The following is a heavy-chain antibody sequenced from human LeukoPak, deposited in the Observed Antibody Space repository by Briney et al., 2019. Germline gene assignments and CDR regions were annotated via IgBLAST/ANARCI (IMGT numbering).Heavy chain of an antibody. CDR1: GYTFTSYG. D-gene: IGHD3-10*01. Sequence: ASVKVSCKASGYTFTSYGISWVRQAPGQGLEWMGWISAYNGNTNYAQKLQGRVTMTTDTSTSTAYMELRSLRSDHTAVYYCATVPIRYYYGMDVWGQGTTVTVSS. V-gene: IGHV1-18*01. CDR2: ISAYNGNT. CDR3: ATVPIRYYYGMDV. J-gene: IGHJ6*02.